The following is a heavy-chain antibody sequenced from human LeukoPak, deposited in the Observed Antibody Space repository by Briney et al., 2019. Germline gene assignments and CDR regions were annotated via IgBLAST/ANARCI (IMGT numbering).Heavy chain of an antibody. D-gene: IGHD2-15*01. CDR3: ARESPCSGDGCHARLDY. Sequence: ASVKVSCKASGYIFTNYVIHWVRQAPGQRLEWMGWVNAGNGNTKYSQKFQGRVTITRDTSASTAYMELSSLRSEDTAVNYCARESPCSGDGCHARLDYWGQGTLVTVSS. CDR1: GYIFTNYV. V-gene: IGHV1-3*01. CDR2: VNAGNGNT. J-gene: IGHJ4*02.